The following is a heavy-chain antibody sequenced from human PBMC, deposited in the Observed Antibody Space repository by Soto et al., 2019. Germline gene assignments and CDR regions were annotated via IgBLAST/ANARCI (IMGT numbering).Heavy chain of an antibody. CDR3: ARAPNNYCGNSVPFDY. D-gene: IGHD4-4*01. Sequence: SETLSLTCTVSGGSISSYYWSWIRQPPGKGLEWIGYIYYSGSTNYNPSLKSRVTISVDTSKNQFSLKLSSVTAADTAVYYCARAPNNYCGNSVPFDYWGQGTLVTVSS. V-gene: IGHV4-59*01. CDR1: GGSISSYY. J-gene: IGHJ4*02. CDR2: IYYSGST.